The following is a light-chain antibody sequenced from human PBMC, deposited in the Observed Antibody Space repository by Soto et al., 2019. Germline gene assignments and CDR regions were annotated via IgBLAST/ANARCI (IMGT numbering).Light chain of an antibody. CDR3: QPRNALPLT. CDR1: QTISSY. J-gene: IGKJ4*01. CDR2: DAS. Sequence: EIVVTQSPATLSLSPGERATLSCRASQTISSYLAWYQQKPGQTPRLLIYDASNRATGIPARFSGSGSGTDFNLTISSLEPEDFAVYYCQPRNALPLTFGGWTKVEIK. V-gene: IGKV3-11*01.